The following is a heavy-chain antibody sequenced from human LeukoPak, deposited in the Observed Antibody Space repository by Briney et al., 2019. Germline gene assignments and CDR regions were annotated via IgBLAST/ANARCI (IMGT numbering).Heavy chain of an antibody. Sequence: ASVKVSCKASGYTFTSYDINWVRQATGQGLEWMGWMNPNSGNTGYAQKFQGRVTMTRNTSISTAYMELSSLRSEDTAVYYCSRSSGSGSLYYYYYYMDVWGKGTTVTISS. D-gene: IGHD3-10*01. CDR1: GYTFTSYD. CDR3: SRSSGSGSLYYYYYYMDV. V-gene: IGHV1-8*01. J-gene: IGHJ6*03. CDR2: MNPNSGNT.